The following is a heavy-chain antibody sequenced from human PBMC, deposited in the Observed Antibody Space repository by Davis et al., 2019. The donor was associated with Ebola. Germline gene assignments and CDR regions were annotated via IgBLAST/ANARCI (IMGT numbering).Heavy chain of an antibody. CDR2: ISYDGSNK. V-gene: IGHV3-30*03. CDR3: ATRTHCSSTSCPFDY. D-gene: IGHD2-2*01. CDR1: GFTFSSYG. J-gene: IGHJ4*02. Sequence: GGSLRLSCAASGFTFSSYGMHWVRQAPGKGLEWVAVISYDGSNKYYADSVKGRFTISRDNSKNTLYLQMNSLRAGDTAVYYCATRTHCSSTSCPFDYWGQGTLVTVSS.